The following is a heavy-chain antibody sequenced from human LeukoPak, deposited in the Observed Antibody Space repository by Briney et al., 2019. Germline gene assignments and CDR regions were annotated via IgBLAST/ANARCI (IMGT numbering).Heavy chain of an antibody. J-gene: IGHJ4*02. Sequence: SQTLSLTCTVSGGSVTSGNYYWNWIRQPAGKGLEWIGRIYTNGGASYNPSLKSRVTISIDASKNQFSLKLSSVTAADTAVYYCAREPPGYWGQGILVTVRS. CDR1: GGSVTSGNYY. V-gene: IGHV4-61*02. CDR3: AREPPGY. CDR2: IYTNGGA.